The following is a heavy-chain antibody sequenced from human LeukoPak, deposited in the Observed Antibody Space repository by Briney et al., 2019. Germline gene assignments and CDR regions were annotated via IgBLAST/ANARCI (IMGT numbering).Heavy chain of an antibody. Sequence: SETLSLTCAGYGGSFSGYYWSWIRQPPGKGVKWIGEINHSGSTNYNPSLKSRVTISVDTSKNQFSLKLSSVTAADTAVYYCARGRPISKRYYYYYYMDVWGKGTTVTVSS. J-gene: IGHJ6*03. CDR2: INHSGST. CDR3: ARGRPISKRYYYYYYMDV. V-gene: IGHV4-34*01. D-gene: IGHD4-11*01. CDR1: GGSFSGYY.